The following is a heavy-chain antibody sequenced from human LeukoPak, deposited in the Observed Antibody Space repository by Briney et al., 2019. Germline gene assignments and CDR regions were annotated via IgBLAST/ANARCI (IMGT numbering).Heavy chain of an antibody. J-gene: IGHJ5*02. D-gene: IGHD3-16*01. Sequence: TSETLSLTCTVSGGSISSYYWNWIRQSPSRGLEWLGRTYYRSKWYYDYAVSVKSRITINPDTSKNQFSLHLNAVTPEDTAVYYCTRGALTGDNWFDPWGQGTLITVSS. CDR3: TRGALTGDNWFDP. V-gene: IGHV6-1*01. CDR1: GGSISSYY. CDR2: TYYRSKWYY.